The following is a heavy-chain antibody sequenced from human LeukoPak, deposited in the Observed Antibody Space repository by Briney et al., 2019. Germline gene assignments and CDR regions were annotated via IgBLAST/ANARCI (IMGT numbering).Heavy chain of an antibody. D-gene: IGHD3-3*01. CDR1: GGTFSSYA. Sequence: SVKVSCKTSGGTFSSYAISWVRQAPGQGVEWMGGIIPIFGTANYAQKFQGRVTITTDESTSTAYMELSSLRSEDTAVYYCASTLTIFGVVTYFDYWGQGTLVTVSS. CDR3: ASTLTIFGVVTYFDY. J-gene: IGHJ4*02. CDR2: IIPIFGTA. V-gene: IGHV1-69*05.